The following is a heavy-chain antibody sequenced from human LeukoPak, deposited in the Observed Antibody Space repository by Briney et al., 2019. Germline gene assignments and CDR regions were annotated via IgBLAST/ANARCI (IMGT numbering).Heavy chain of an antibody. Sequence: ASETLSLTCTVSGGSISRDYWSRIRQPPGKGLEWIGYIYYTGSTNYNPSLKSRVTISVDTSKNQFTLKLSSVTAADTAVYYCAGAIAAAGSRGWFDPWGQGTLVTVSS. J-gene: IGHJ5*02. V-gene: IGHV4-59*08. CDR2: IYYTGST. D-gene: IGHD6-13*01. CDR1: GGSISRDY. CDR3: AGAIAAAGSRGWFDP.